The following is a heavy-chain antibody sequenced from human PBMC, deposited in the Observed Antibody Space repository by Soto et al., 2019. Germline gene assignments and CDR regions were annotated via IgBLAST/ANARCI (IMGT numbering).Heavy chain of an antibody. D-gene: IGHD3-10*01. V-gene: IGHV1-69*04. Sequence: SVKVSCKASGGTFSSYTISWVRQAPGQGLEWMGRIIPILGIANYAQKFQGRVTITADTSTSTAYMELSSLRSEDTAVYYCARDRSMVRLNPYGMDVWGQGTTVTVSS. CDR2: IIPILGIA. CDR3: ARDRSMVRLNPYGMDV. J-gene: IGHJ6*02. CDR1: GGTFSSYT.